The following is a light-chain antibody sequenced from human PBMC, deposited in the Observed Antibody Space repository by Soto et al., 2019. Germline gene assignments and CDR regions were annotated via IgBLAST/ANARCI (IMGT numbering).Light chain of an antibody. J-gene: IGLJ1*01. V-gene: IGLV1-40*01. CDR2: DNN. CDR3: QSYDTSLSGFYV. Sequence: QSVLTQPPSVSGAPGQRVSIACTGSSSNIGAGYNVHWYQQLPRTAPKLLIYDNNNRPSGVPDRFSGSKSGTSASLAITGLQAEDEADDYCQSYDTSLSGFYVFGTGTKLTVL. CDR1: SSNIGAGYN.